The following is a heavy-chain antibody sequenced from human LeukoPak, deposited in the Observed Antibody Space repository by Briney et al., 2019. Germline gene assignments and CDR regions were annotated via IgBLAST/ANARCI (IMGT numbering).Heavy chain of an antibody. CDR3: ASLGSGQDY. V-gene: IGHV4-39*01. J-gene: IGHJ4*02. CDR1: GGSISSSSYY. CDR2: IYYSGST. Sequence: PSETLSLTCTVSGGSISSSSYYWGWIRQPPGKGLEWIGSIYYSGSTYYNPSLKSRVTISVDTSKNQFSLKLSSVTAADTAVYYCASLGSGQDYWGQGTLVTVSS. D-gene: IGHD3-10*01.